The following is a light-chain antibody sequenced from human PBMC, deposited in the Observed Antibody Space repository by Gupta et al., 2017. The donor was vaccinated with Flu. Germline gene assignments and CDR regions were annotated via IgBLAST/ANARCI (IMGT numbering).Light chain of an antibody. CDR1: QSVSSTY. Sequence: EIVLTQSPGTLSLSPGEGATLSCRASQSVSSTYLAWYQQKPGQAPRLLIYSASSRATGIPDRFSGSGSGTDFTLSISKLEPEDFAVYYCQQYDGSAFTFGPGTKVDV. J-gene: IGKJ3*01. V-gene: IGKV3-20*01. CDR2: SAS. CDR3: QQYDGSAFT.